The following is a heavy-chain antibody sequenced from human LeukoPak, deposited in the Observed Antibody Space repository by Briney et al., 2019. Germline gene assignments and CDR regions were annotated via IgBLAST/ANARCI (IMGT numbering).Heavy chain of an antibody. CDR3: ARQYCSSSSCYFDY. CDR1: SGSSSDYY. D-gene: IGHD2-2*01. CDR2: INHGGST. J-gene: IGHJ4*02. Sequence: SETLSLTCAVYSGSSSDYYWTWIRQPPGRGLEWIGEINHGGSTNYNPSLKSRVTMSVDTSKNQFSLKLSSVTAADTAVYYCARQYCSSSSCYFDYWGQGTLVTVSS. V-gene: IGHV4-34*01.